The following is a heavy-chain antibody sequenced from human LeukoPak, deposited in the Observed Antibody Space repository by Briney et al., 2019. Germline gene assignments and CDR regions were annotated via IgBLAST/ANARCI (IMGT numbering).Heavy chain of an antibody. D-gene: IGHD1-26*01. Sequence: SETLSLTCAVYGGSFSGYYWSWIRQPPGKGLEWIGEINHSGSTNYNPSLKSRVTISVDTSKNQFSLKLSSVTAADTAVYYCAKRLLSLDAFDIWGQGTMVTVSS. V-gene: IGHV4-34*01. CDR3: AKRLLSLDAFDI. CDR2: INHSGST. CDR1: GGSFSGYY. J-gene: IGHJ3*02.